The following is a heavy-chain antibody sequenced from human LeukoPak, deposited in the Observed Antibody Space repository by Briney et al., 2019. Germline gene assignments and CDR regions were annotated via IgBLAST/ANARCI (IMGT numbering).Heavy chain of an antibody. CDR3: ARGGFLPFDY. Sequence: TLSLTCTVSGGSISSGGYYWSWIRQPPGKGLEWIGYIYHSGSTYYNPSLKSRVTISVDRSKNQFSLKLSSVTAADTAVYYCARGGFLPFDYWGQGTLVTVSS. CDR2: IYHSGST. V-gene: IGHV4-30-2*01. J-gene: IGHJ4*02. CDR1: GGSISSGGYY. D-gene: IGHD2/OR15-2a*01.